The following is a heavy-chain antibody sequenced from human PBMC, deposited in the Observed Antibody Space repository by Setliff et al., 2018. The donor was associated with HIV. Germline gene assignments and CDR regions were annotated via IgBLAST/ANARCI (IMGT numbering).Heavy chain of an antibody. CDR1: GASITSHY. Sequence: SETLSLTCTVSGASITSHYWNWIRQPPGKGLEWLGNFYYSGSTNYNPSLKSRISISVDTSKSQFSLKLTSLTAADTAVYYCARDRSSDYNFWSGYQYYFDYWGQGTLVTSPQ. CDR3: ARDRSSDYNFWSGYQYYFDY. CDR2: FYYSGST. J-gene: IGHJ4*02. D-gene: IGHD3-3*01. V-gene: IGHV4-59*11.